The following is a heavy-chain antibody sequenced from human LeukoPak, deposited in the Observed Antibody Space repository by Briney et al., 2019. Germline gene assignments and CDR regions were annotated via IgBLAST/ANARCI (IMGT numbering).Heavy chain of an antibody. Sequence: SETLSLTCTVSGGSISSYYWSWIRQPPGKGLEWIGYIYYSGSTNYNPSLKSRVTISVDTSKNQFSLKLSSVTAADTAVYYCARYSGSCGAFDIWGQGTMVTVSS. CDR3: ARYSGSCGAFDI. CDR2: IYYSGST. D-gene: IGHD1-26*01. V-gene: IGHV4-59*01. CDR1: GGSISSYY. J-gene: IGHJ3*02.